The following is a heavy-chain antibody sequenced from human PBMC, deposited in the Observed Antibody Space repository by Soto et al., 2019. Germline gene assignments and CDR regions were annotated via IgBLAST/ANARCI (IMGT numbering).Heavy chain of an antibody. CDR2: INPNSGDT. CDR1: GYTFTGYY. J-gene: IGHJ6*02. Sequence: ASVKVSCKASGYTFTGYYMHWVRQAPGQGLEWMGWINPNSGDTNYAQKFQGRVTMTRDTSISTASMGLSRLRSDDTAVYYCAREPYEIEMVRGDEGPSYDYFGLDVWGQGTTVNVSS. D-gene: IGHD3-10*01. CDR3: AREPYEIEMVRGDEGPSYDYFGLDV. V-gene: IGHV1-2*02.